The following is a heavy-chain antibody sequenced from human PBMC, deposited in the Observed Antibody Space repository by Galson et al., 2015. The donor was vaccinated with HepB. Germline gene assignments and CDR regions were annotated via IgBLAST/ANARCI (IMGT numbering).Heavy chain of an antibody. V-gene: IGHV1-2*02. CDR3: AREAVAGSSGSYDAFDI. CDR1: GYTFTGYY. Sequence: SVKVSCKASGYTFTGYYMHWVRQAPGQGLEWMGWINPNSGGTNYAQKFQGRVTMTRDTSISTAYMELSSLRSEDTAVYYCAREAVAGSSGSYDAFDIWGQGTMVTVSS. D-gene: IGHD6-19*01. J-gene: IGHJ3*02. CDR2: INPNSGGT.